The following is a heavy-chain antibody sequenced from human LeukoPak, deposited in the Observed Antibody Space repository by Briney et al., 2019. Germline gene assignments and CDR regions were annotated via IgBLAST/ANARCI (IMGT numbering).Heavy chain of an antibody. Sequence: GGSLRLSCAASGFTFSNAWMSWVRQAPGKGREWVGRIKSKTDGGTTDYAAPVKGRFTISRDDSKNTLYLQMNSLKTEDTAVYYCTTPSAPYYYDSSGYYWGQGTLVTVSS. CDR2: IKSKTDGGTT. CDR3: TTPSAPYYYDSSGYY. CDR1: GFTFSNAW. J-gene: IGHJ4*02. V-gene: IGHV3-15*01. D-gene: IGHD3-22*01.